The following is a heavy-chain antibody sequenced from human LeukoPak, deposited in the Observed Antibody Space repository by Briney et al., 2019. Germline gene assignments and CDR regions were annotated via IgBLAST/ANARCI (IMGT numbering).Heavy chain of an antibody. Sequence: GGSLRLSCAASGFSFSSYRMNWVRQAPGKGLEWVSSVSNSGDYIHYADSVKGRFTISRDNSKNSLYLQMNSLRAEDTAVYYCARDPRYYDSSGQPRNRIDYWGQGTLVTVSS. CDR1: GFSFSSYR. J-gene: IGHJ4*02. CDR3: ARDPRYYDSSGQPRNRIDY. D-gene: IGHD3-22*01. CDR2: VSNSGDYI. V-gene: IGHV3-21*06.